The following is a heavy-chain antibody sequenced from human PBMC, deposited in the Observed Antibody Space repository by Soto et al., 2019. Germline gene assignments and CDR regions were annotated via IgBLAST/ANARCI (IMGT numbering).Heavy chain of an antibody. V-gene: IGHV4-59*01. J-gene: IGHJ5*02. CDR2: IYYSGST. Sequence: QVQLQESGPGLVKPSETLSLTCTVSGGSINSYYWSWIRQPPGKGLEWIGYIYYSGSTNYNPSLKSRVTISVDTSKNQFYLKLSSVTAADTAVYFCARDSGPSGWFDPWGQGTLVTVSS. CDR1: GGSINSYY. CDR3: ARDSGPSGWFDP. D-gene: IGHD1-26*01.